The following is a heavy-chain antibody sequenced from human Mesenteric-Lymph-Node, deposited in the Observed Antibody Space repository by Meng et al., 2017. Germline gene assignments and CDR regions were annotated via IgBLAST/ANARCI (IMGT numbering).Heavy chain of an antibody. V-gene: IGHV4-61*02. CDR3: ARGYYGRGDY. CDR1: GGSISSSSYY. D-gene: IGHD3-10*02. J-gene: IGHJ4*02. Sequence: LRLSCTVSGGSISSSSYYWSWIRQPAGRRLEWIGRLYTTGSTNYNPSLKSRVTISVDTSKNQFSLKLSSVTAEDTAVYYCARGYYGRGDYWGQGTLVTVSS. CDR2: LYTTGST.